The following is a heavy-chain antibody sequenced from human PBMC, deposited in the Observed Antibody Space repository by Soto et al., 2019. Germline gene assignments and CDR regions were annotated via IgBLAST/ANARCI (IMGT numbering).Heavy chain of an antibody. D-gene: IGHD6-13*01. CDR2: VYYTGTT. J-gene: IGHJ4*02. Sequence: LSLTGTVEGGSISRYFDIWVRQPPGKGLEWIGSVYYTGTTDYNPSLKSRVTISVDTSKTQFSLNLRSVTAADTAVYYCARDLAAVPRAFDYWGRGTLVTVSS. CDR1: GGSISRYF. V-gene: IGHV4-59*01. CDR3: ARDLAAVPRAFDY.